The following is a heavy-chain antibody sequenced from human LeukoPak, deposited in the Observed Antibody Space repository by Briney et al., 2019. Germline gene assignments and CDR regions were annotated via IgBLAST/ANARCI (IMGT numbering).Heavy chain of an antibody. J-gene: IGHJ4*02. Sequence: PSETLSLTCTVSGYSISSGYYWGWIRQPPGKGLEWIGSIYHSGSTYYNPSLKSRVTISVDTSKNQFSLKLSSVTAADTAVYYCARGGGCSSTSCSKDFDYWGQGTLVTVSS. D-gene: IGHD2-2*01. CDR1: GYSISSGYY. CDR3: ARGGGCSSTSCSKDFDY. CDR2: IYHSGST. V-gene: IGHV4-38-2*02.